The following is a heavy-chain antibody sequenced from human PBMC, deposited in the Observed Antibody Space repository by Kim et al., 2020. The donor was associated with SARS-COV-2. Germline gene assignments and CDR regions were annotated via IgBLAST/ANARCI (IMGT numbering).Heavy chain of an antibody. Sequence: ASVKVSCKASGYTFTSYGISWVRQAPGQGLEWMGWISAYNGNTNYAQKLQGRVTMTTDTSTSPAYMELRSLRSDDTAVYYCARDLGRIAYYYGMDVWGQGTTVTVSS. V-gene: IGHV1-18*01. J-gene: IGHJ6*02. CDR1: GYTFTSYG. CDR3: ARDLGRIAYYYGMDV. D-gene: IGHD2-15*01. CDR2: ISAYNGNT.